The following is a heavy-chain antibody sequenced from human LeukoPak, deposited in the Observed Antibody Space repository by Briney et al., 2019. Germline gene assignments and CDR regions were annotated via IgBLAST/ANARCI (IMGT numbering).Heavy chain of an antibody. J-gene: IGHJ5*02. D-gene: IGHD3-22*01. CDR3: ARREYYYDSSGYYDGGFDP. CDR2: IYPGDSDT. V-gene: IGHV5-51*01. CDR1: GYSFTSYW. Sequence: GESLKISCKGSGYSFTSYWIGWVRRMPGKGLEWMGIIYPGDSDTRYSPSFQGQVTISADKSISTAYLQWSSLKASDTAMYYCARREYYYDSSGYYDGGFDPWGQGTLVTVSS.